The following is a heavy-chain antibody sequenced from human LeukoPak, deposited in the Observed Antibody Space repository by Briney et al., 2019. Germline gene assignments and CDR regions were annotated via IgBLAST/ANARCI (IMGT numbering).Heavy chain of an antibody. V-gene: IGHV1-8*01. CDR1: GYTFTSYD. CDR3: ARDGIASGYDSFYYYYMDV. CDR2: MNPNSGNT. D-gene: IGHD5-12*01. Sequence: GASVKVSCKASGYTFTSYDINWVRQATGQGLEWMGWMNPNSGNTGYAQKFQGRVTMTRDMSTSTVYMELSSLRSEDTAVYYCARDGIASGYDSFYYYYMDVWGKGTTVTVSS. J-gene: IGHJ6*03.